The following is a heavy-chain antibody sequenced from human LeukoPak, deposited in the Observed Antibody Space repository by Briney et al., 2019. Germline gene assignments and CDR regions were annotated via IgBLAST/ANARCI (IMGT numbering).Heavy chain of an antibody. CDR2: INSGGST. CDR3: ARRSPIAGAGPRRLED. CDR1: GFTFSEKC. Sequence: GGSLRLSCAASGFTFSEKCMSWIRQAPGKGLEWVSIINSGGSTSYSDSVQGLLNISRDNSKHTLYLQMNSLRAEHTAIYYCARRSPIAGAGPRRLEDWGQGTLVTVSS. J-gene: IGHJ4*02. V-gene: IGHV3-53*01. D-gene: IGHD6-13*01.